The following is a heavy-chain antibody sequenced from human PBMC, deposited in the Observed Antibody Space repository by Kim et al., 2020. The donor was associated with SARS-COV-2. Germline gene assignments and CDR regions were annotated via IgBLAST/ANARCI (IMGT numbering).Heavy chain of an antibody. Sequence: ASVKVSCKASGYTFTGYYMHWVRQAPGQGLEWMGWINPNTGDTNYAQKFQGRVAMTRDTSITTAYIDLSRLTSDDTAVYYCSAWGCPRQNFLIGLFHYWDQGPLVTVSS. D-gene: IGHD3-16*01. CDR1: GYTFTGYY. J-gene: IGHJ4*02. CDR2: INPNTGDT. CDR3: SAWGCPRQNFLIGLFHY. V-gene: IGHV1-2*02.